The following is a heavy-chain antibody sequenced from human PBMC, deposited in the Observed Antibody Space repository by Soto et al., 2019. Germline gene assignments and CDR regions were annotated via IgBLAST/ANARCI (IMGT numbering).Heavy chain of an antibody. V-gene: IGHV1-46*01. CDR1: GYTFTSYY. J-gene: IGHJ5*02. CDR3: ARSIAHMATTA. CDR2: INPSGGST. Sequence: QVQQVQSGAEVKKPGASVKVSCKASGYTFTSYYMHWVRQAPGQGLEWMGIINPSGGSTSYAQKFQGRITMTRDTSTSTVYMELSSLKSEDTAVYYCARSIAHMATTAWGQGTLVTVSS. D-gene: IGHD5-12*01.